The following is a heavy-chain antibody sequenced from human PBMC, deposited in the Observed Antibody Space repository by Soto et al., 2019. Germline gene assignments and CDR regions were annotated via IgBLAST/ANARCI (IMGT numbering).Heavy chain of an antibody. CDR1: GDSISTDY. D-gene: IGHD7-27*01. J-gene: IGHJ4*02. Sequence: QVHLQESGPGLVKPSETLSLTCTVSGDSISTDYWSWIRQSPGKGLEWIGFIYYGGSTNYNPSLKNRVTISADTPKNPFSLKLSSVTAADTAVYYCAKNWNWGSLVHWGQGTLVTVSS. CDR3: AKNWNWGSLVH. CDR2: IYYGGST. V-gene: IGHV4-59*08.